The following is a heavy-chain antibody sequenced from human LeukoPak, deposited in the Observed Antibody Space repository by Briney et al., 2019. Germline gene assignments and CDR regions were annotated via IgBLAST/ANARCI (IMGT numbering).Heavy chain of an antibody. V-gene: IGHV4-59*12. CDR1: GGSISSYY. CDR3: ARDPGDDSSGYYTPHYFDY. Sequence: PSETLSLTCTVSGGSISSYYWSWIRQPPGKGLEWIGYIYYSGSTNYNPSLKSRVTISVDTSKNQFSLKLSSVTAADTAVYYCARDPGDDSSGYYTPHYFDYWGQGTLVTVSS. CDR2: IYYSGST. D-gene: IGHD3-22*01. J-gene: IGHJ4*02.